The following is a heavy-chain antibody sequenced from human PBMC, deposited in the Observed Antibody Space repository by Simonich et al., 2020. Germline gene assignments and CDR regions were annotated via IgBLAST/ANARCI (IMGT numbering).Heavy chain of an antibody. Sequence: QVQLVQSGAEVKKPGASVKVSCKASGYTFTGHYMHWGRQAPGQGLEWMGMVNPKSCGTNYAQKFQGRVTMTRDTSISTAYMELSRLRSDDTAVYYCARGGVQYYYYYMDVWGKGTTVTVSS. J-gene: IGHJ6*03. V-gene: IGHV1-2*02. CDR3: ARGGVQYYYYYMDV. CDR2: VNPKSCGT. CDR1: GYTFTGHY. D-gene: IGHD3-3*01.